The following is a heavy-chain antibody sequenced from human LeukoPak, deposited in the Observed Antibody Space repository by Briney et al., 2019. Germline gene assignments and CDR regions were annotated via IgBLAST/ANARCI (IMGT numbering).Heavy chain of an antibody. V-gene: IGHV4-59*12. Sequence: SETLSLTCSVSGGSISSYYWSWIRQPPGKGLEWIGYIYYSGRTSYNPSLKSRVTISVDTSKNQFSLKLSSVTAADTAVYYCARDSGTTGEVKFDPWGQGTLVTVSS. CDR3: ARDSGTTGEVKFDP. J-gene: IGHJ5*02. CDR1: GGSISSYY. D-gene: IGHD3-10*01. CDR2: IYYSGRT.